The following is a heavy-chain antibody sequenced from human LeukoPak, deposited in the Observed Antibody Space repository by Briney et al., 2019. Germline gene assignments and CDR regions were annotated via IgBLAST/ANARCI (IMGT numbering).Heavy chain of an antibody. D-gene: IGHD3-16*01. CDR2: IIPILGIA. J-gene: IGHJ3*02. CDR1: GGTFSSYT. CDR3: ARVGAQADAFDI. V-gene: IGHV1-69*02. Sequence: PVKVSCKASGGTFSSYTISWVRQAPGQGLEWMGRIIPILGIANYAQKFQGRVTITADKSTSTAYMELSRLRSDDTAVYYCARVGAQADAFDIWGQGTMVTVSS.